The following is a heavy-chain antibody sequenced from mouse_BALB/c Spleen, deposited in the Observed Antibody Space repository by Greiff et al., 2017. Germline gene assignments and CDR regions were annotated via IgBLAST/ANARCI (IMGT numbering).Heavy chain of an antibody. Sequence: LVRPGASVKISCKASGYSFTGYYMHWVKQSHGQSLAWIGYISCYNGATSYNQKFKGKATFTVDTSSSTAYMQFHSLTSEDSAVYYCARARYGNYYFDYWGQGTTRTVSS. V-gene: IGHV1S34*01. J-gene: IGHJ2*01. D-gene: IGHD2-10*02. CDR1: GYSFTGYY. CDR2: ISCYNGAT. CDR3: ARARYGNYYFDY.